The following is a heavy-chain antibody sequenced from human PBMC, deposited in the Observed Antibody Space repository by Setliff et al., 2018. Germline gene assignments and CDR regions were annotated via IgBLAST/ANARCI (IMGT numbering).Heavy chain of an antibody. CDR3: ANSRVTNFRGHLYLPRGLDV. D-gene: IGHD3-16*01. V-gene: IGHV2-70*04. Sequence: PTLVNPTQTLTLTCTYSGFSLSSNEMRVSWIRQPPGKALEWLGRIDWDDDKIYSTSLQARLTISKDTSKNQVVLTMTNMDPVDTATYYCANSRVTNFRGHLYLPRGLDVWGQGTTVTVSS. J-gene: IGHJ6*02. CDR1: GFSLSSNEMR. CDR2: IDWDDDK.